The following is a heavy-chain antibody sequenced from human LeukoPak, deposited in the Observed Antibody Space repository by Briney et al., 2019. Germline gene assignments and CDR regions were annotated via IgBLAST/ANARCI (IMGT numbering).Heavy chain of an antibody. CDR2: IYSGGNT. Sequence: PGGSLRLSCAASGFTVSSNYMSWVRQAPGKWLEWVSVIYSGGNTYHADSVKGRFTISRDNSKNTLYLQMNSLRAEDTAVYYCARIITRAGNDYWGQGTLVTVSS. CDR3: ARIITRAGNDY. V-gene: IGHV3-66*02. J-gene: IGHJ4*02. CDR1: GFTVSSNY. D-gene: IGHD3-3*01.